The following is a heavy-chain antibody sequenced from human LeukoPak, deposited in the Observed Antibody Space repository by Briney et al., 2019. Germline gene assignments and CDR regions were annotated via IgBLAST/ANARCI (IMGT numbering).Heavy chain of an antibody. V-gene: IGHV3-53*01. CDR1: GFTVTGNY. J-gene: IGHJ4*02. D-gene: IGHD2-21*01. CDR2: IYSGGST. CDR3: ARGRSDSYFDS. Sequence: PGGSLRLSCAASGFTVTGNYMRWVRQAPGKGLEWVSVIYSGGSTNYAASLKGRFTISRDKSMSTVYLEMNSLRAEDTAVYYCARGRSDSYFDSWGQGTLVTVSS.